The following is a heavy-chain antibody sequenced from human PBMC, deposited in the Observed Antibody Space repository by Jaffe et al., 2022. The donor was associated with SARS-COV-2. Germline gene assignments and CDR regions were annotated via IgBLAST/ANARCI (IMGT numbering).Heavy chain of an antibody. Sequence: QVHLQESGPGLVKPSQTLSLTCTVSSGSIDNSNYYWNWIRQHPGKGLEWIGFSDYSGNTNYNPSLKSRITISIDTSKNEFSLRVRSVTAADTAVYYCARDSLSSGTGSFDYWGQGTLVTVSS. V-gene: IGHV4-31*03. CDR2: SDYSGNT. CDR1: SGSIDNSNYY. J-gene: IGHJ4*02. D-gene: IGHD3-10*01. CDR3: ARDSLSSGTGSFDY.